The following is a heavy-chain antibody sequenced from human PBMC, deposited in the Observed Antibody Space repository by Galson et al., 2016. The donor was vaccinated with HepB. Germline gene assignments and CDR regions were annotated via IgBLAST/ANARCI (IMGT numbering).Heavy chain of an antibody. Sequence: SLRLSCAASGFTFSAHTMNWVRQAPGKGLEWVSAIGAGGSYIYYADSVKGRFTISRDDAKKVVHLQMNSLRAEDTAVYHCVRDTVRKGGLWLDRWGQGTLVAVSS. CDR2: IGAGGSYI. D-gene: IGHD3/OR15-3a*01. CDR3: VRDTVRKGGLWLDR. CDR1: GFTFSAHT. V-gene: IGHV3-21*01. J-gene: IGHJ5*01.